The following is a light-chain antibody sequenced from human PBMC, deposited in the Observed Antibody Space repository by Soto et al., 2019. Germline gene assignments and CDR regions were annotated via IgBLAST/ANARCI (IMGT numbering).Light chain of an antibody. CDR1: QSVGTY. Sequence: EIVLTQSPGTLSLSPGERATLSCRASQSVGTYLAWYQQKPGQAPGLLIYGASTRATGIPARFSGSGSGTDFTLTISSLEPEDCAVYYCQQRSNWITFGQGTRLEI. CDR2: GAS. CDR3: QQRSNWIT. J-gene: IGKJ5*01. V-gene: IGKV3-11*01.